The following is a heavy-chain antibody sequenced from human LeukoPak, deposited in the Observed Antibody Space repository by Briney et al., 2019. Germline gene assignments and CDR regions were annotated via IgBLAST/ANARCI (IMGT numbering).Heavy chain of an antibody. CDR2: IYYSGSI. Sequence: PSETLSLTCTASGGSISSHYWSWIRQPPGKGLEWIGYIYYSGSINYNPSLKSRVTISVDTSKKQFSLKLSSVTAADTAVYYCARTSWVQSSYYFEYWGQGTLVTVSS. V-gene: IGHV4-59*08. J-gene: IGHJ4*02. D-gene: IGHD5-24*01. CDR3: ARTSWVQSSYYFEY. CDR1: GGSISSHY.